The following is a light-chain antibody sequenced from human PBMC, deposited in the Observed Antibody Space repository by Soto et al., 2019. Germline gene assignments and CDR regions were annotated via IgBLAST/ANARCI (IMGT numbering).Light chain of an antibody. J-gene: IGKJ3*01. V-gene: IGKV3-20*01. Sequence: ENVLTQSPGTLSLSPGERATLSCRASQSVSSSYLAWYQQKPGQAPRLLIYGASSRATGIPDRFGGSGSGTDFTLTISRLEPEDFAVYYCQQYGTSPLTFGPGTRVDIK. CDR1: QSVSSSY. CDR3: QQYGTSPLT. CDR2: GAS.